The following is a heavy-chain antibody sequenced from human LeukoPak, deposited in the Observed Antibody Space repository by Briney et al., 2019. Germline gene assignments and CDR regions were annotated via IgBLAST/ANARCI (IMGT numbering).Heavy chain of an antibody. D-gene: IGHD1-26*01. CDR3: AKETSSGNFVTIDW. Sequence: PGGSLRLSCAASGFTFRSYVMSWVRQAPGKRLEWVSAITGDGGGTNHADSVKGRFTISRDNSKNTLYLQMDSLRAEDTAVYYCAKETSSGNFVTIDWWGQGTLVTVSS. CDR1: GFTFRSYV. V-gene: IGHV3-23*01. J-gene: IGHJ4*02. CDR2: ITGDGGGT.